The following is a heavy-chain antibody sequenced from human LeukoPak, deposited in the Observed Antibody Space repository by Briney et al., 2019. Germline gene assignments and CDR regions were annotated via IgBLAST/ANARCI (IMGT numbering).Heavy chain of an antibody. CDR1: GYTFTGYY. V-gene: IGHV1-2*02. D-gene: IGHD1-26*01. J-gene: IGHJ6*03. CDR2: INPNSGGT. Sequence: ASVKVSCKASGYTFTGYYMHWVRQAPGQGLEWMGWINPNSGGTNYAQKFQGRVTMTRDTSISTAYMELSRLRSDDTAVYYCASSGGGSPTVFYYYYMDVWGKGTTVTVSS. CDR3: ASSGGGSPTVFYYYYMDV.